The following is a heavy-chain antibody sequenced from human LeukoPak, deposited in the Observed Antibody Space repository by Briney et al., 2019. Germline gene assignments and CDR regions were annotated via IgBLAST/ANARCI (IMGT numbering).Heavy chain of an antibody. Sequence: GGSLRLSCAASGFTFDDYAMHWVRQAPGKGLEWVSGISWNSGSIGYADSVKGRLTISRDNAKNSLYLQMNSLRAEDTALYYCAKDIGYGDYYYGTDVWGQGTTVTVSS. D-gene: IGHD4-17*01. CDR3: AKDIGYGDYYYGTDV. J-gene: IGHJ6*02. CDR2: ISWNSGSI. CDR1: GFTFDDYA. V-gene: IGHV3-9*01.